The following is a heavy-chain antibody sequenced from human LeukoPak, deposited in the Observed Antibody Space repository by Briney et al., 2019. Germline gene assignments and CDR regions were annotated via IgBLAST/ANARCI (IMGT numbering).Heavy chain of an antibody. CDR3: AKDIQLST. D-gene: IGHD5-24*01. Sequence: GGSLRLSCAASGFTFSTYAMSWVRQAPGKGLEWVSTISTSGRSTYSADSVKGRFTISRDNSKNTLFLQMNSLRVEDTAMYFCAKDIQLSTWGLGTMVTVSS. V-gene: IGHV3-23*01. J-gene: IGHJ3*01. CDR1: GFTFSTYA. CDR2: ISTSGRST.